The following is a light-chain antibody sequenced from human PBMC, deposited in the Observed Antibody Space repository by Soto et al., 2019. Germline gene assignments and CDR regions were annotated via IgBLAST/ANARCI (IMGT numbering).Light chain of an antibody. V-gene: IGKV3-15*01. CDR3: QQYSKWPLT. Sequence: EIVMTQSPATLSVSPGARVTLSCRASQSVSSYLAWYQQKPGQAPRLLIYGASTGATGIPARFSGSGSGTEFILTISSLQSEDFEVYYCQQYSKWPLTFGGGTKVDIK. CDR1: QSVSSY. CDR2: GAS. J-gene: IGKJ4*01.